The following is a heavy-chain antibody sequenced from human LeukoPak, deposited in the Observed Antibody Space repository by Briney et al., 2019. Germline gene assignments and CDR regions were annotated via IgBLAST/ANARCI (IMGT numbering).Heavy chain of an antibody. J-gene: IGHJ4*02. CDR3: ARGPSLGAHLDY. V-gene: IGHV4-4*02. Sequence: SGTLSLTCAVSGGSISSNNWWTWVRPAPGKGLEWIGEIYHYGTTNYNPPLKGRVTISVDKSKNQFSLKFNSVTAADTAVYYCARGPSLGAHLDYWGQGTLVTVSS. CDR1: GGSISSNNW. CDR2: IYHYGTT. D-gene: IGHD1-26*01.